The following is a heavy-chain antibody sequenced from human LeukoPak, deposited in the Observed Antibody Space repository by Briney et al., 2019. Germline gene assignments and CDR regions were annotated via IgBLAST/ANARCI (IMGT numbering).Heavy chain of an antibody. CDR3: AREGQQWLEGHDAFDI. J-gene: IGHJ3*02. CDR1: GVSISSYY. CDR2: IYYSGST. V-gene: IGHV4-59*01. Sequence: KSSETLSLTCTVSGVSISSYYWSWIRQPPGKGLEWIGYIYYSGSTNYNPSLKSRVTISVDTSKNQFSLKLSSVTAADTAVYYCAREGQQWLEGHDAFDIWGQGTMVTVSS. D-gene: IGHD6-19*01.